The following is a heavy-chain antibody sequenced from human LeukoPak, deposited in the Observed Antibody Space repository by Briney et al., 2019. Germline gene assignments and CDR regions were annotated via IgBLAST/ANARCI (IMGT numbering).Heavy chain of an antibody. V-gene: IGHV4-4*07. CDR3: ARDDTYDILTGYYLLSQPLDY. CDR2: IYPSGST. Sequence: SETLSLTCTVSGGSISSYSWSWIRQPAGKALEWIGRIYPSGSTNYNPSLKSRVTMSVDTSKNQFSLKLNSVTAADTAVYYCARDDTYDILTGYYLLSQPLDYWGQGTLVTVSS. J-gene: IGHJ4*02. D-gene: IGHD3-9*01. CDR1: GGSISSYS.